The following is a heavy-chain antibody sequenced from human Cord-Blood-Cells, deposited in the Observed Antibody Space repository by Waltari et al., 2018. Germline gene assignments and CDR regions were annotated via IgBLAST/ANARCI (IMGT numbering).Heavy chain of an antibody. D-gene: IGHD3-16*01. J-gene: IGHJ6*02. V-gene: IGHV4-59*01. CDR1: GGSISSDS. Sequence: QVQLQESRPGLAKPSETLSLTCTASGGSISSDSWSSIRQPPGTGLEWSGYIYYSGSTNYNPCLKGRVTISVDTSKNQFSLELSGGTAAYTAVYYCARASGGGLPSRYYYYYRMDVWGQGTTVTVSS. CDR3: ARASGGGLPSRYYYYYRMDV. CDR2: IYYSGST.